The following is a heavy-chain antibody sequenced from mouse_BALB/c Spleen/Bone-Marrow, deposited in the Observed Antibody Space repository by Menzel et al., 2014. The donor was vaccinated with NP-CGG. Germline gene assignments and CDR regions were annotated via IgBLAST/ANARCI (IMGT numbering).Heavy chain of an antibody. CDR3: AREGIYYYGSGYFDV. Sequence: EVQLQQSGPELMKPGASVKISCKASGYSFSSYYMHWVKQSHGKSLEWIGYIDPFNGGTSYNQEFKGKATLTVDKSSSTAYMHLSSLTSEDSAVYYCAREGIYYYGSGYFDVWGAGTTVTVSS. J-gene: IGHJ1*01. CDR2: IDPFNGGT. CDR1: GYSFSSYY. V-gene: IGHV1-28*01. D-gene: IGHD1-1*01.